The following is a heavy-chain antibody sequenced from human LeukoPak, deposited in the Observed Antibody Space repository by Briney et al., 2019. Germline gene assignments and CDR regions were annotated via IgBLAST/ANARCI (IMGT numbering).Heavy chain of an antibody. V-gene: IGHV4-59*01. D-gene: IGHD5-18*01. J-gene: IGHJ6*03. CDR1: GGSISTYY. CDR2: IYYTGST. Sequence: PSETLSLTCTLSGGSISTYYWSWVRQPPGKGLEWIGYIYYTGSTDYNPSLKSRVTMSVDTSKNQFSLKLSSVTAADTAVYSCARVRRYSYVYYYYMDVWGKGTTVTVSS. CDR3: ARVRRYSYVYYYYMDV.